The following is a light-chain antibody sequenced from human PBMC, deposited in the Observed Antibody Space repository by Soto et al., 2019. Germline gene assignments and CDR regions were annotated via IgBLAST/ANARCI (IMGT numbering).Light chain of an antibody. V-gene: IGKV1-9*01. Sequence: IQLTQSPSSLSASVGDRVTITCRASQGVRSYLAWFQQRPGKAPKLLIFGASTLQNGVPARFSGGGFGTEFTLTITSLQPEDFATYYCHQVYTYPRTFDQGTKVDIK. J-gene: IGKJ1*01. CDR3: HQVYTYPRT. CDR1: QGVRSY. CDR2: GAS.